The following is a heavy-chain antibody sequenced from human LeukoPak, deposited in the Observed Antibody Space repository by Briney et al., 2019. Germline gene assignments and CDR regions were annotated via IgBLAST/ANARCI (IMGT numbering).Heavy chain of an antibody. J-gene: IGHJ4*02. CDR2: IYIGGGT. CDR1: GFIVSSNY. V-gene: IGHV3-66*01. CDR3: AKDVANHDY. Sequence: GGSLRLSCAASGFIVSSNYMSWVRQAPGKGLEWVSVIYIGGGTYYADSVKGRFTISRDNSKNTLYLQMNSLRAEDTAVYYCAKDVANHDYWGQGTLVTVSS.